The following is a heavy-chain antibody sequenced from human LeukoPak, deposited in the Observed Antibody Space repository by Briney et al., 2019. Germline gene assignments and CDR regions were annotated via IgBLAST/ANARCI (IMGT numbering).Heavy chain of an antibody. D-gene: IGHD6-6*01. CDR1: GGSISSYY. Sequence: PSETLSLTCTVSGGSISSYYWSWIRQPPGKGLEWIGYIYYGGSTNYNPSLKSRVTISVDTSKNQFSLKLSSVTAADTAVYYCASLVPRSGMDVWGQGTTVTVSS. CDR3: ASLVPRSGMDV. CDR2: IYYGGST. V-gene: IGHV4-59*08. J-gene: IGHJ6*02.